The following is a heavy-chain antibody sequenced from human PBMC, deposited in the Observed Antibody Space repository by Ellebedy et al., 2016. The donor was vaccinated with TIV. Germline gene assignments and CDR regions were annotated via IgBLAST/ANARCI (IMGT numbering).Heavy chain of an antibody. CDR1: GYPFTRYT. J-gene: IGHJ4*02. CDR3: AREGGRGYGEIDD. V-gene: IGHV1-8*01. D-gene: IGHD4-17*01. CDR2: MNPNRGDT. Sequence: AASVTVSCKSSGYPFTRYTIHWVRHASGQGLEWKGWMNPNRGDTGYSLKFQGRVTMTTNRSVSTAYMELLSLASDETAMYYCAREGGRGYGEIDDWGQGTLVTVSS.